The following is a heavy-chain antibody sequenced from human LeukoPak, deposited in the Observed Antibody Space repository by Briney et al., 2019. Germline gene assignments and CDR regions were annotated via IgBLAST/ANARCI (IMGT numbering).Heavy chain of an antibody. CDR1: GGSISSYY. Sequence: SETLSLTCTVSGGSISSYYWSWIRQPPGKGLEWIGYIYYSGSIYNNPSLKSRVTISVDTSKSQFSLKLTSVTAADTAVYYCARETAYYYYYYMDVWGKGTTVTVSS. V-gene: IGHV4-59*12. D-gene: IGHD5-18*01. CDR2: IYYSGSI. CDR3: ARETAYYYYYYMDV. J-gene: IGHJ6*03.